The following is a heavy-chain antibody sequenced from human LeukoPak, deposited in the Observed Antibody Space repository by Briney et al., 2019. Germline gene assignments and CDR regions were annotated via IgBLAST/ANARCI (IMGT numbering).Heavy chain of an antibody. V-gene: IGHV4-31*03. Sequence: SETLSLTCTVSGGSISSGGYYWSWIRQHPGKGLEWIGYIYYSGSTYYNPSLKSRVTISVDTSKNQFSLKLSSVIAADTAVYYCAREELAAAGSFDYWGQGTLVTVSS. D-gene: IGHD6-13*01. CDR1: GGSISSGGYY. CDR3: AREELAAAGSFDY. CDR2: IYYSGST. J-gene: IGHJ4*02.